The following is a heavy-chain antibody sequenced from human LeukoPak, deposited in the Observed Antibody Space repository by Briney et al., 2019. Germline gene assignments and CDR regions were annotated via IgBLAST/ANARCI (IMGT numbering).Heavy chain of an antibody. CDR2: ISVSGST. D-gene: IGHD6-19*01. V-gene: IGHV3-23*01. CDR1: GFTLSSYA. CDR3: ARVQGYSSGWWFDY. J-gene: IGHJ4*02. Sequence: GGSLRPSCAASGFTLSSYAMSWVRQGPGEGLEWVSAISVSGSTYYADSVKGRFTISRDNSKNTLYLQMNSLRAEDTAVYYCARVQGYSSGWWFDYWGQGTLVTVSS.